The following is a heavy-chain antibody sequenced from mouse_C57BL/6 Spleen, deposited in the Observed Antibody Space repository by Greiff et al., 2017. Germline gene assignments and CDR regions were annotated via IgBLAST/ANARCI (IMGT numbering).Heavy chain of an antibody. CDR3: VRTYSNYDYAMDY. V-gene: IGHV10-1*01. Sequence: EVQRVESGGGLVQPKGSLKLSCAASGFSFNTYAMNWVRQAPGKGLEWVARIRSKSNNYATYYADSVKDRFTISRDDSESMLYLQMNNVKTEDTAMYYCVRTYSNYDYAMDYWGQGTSVTVSS. CDR2: IRSKSNNYAT. CDR1: GFSFNTYA. D-gene: IGHD2-5*01. J-gene: IGHJ4*01.